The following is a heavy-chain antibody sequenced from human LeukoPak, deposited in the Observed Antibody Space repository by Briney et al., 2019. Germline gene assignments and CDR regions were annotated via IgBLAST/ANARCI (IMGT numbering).Heavy chain of an antibody. Sequence: SETLSLTCTVSGGSISSATYFWGWIRQPPGKGLEWIGSIYYSGSTNYNPSLKSRVTISVDTSKNQFSLKLSSVTAADTAVYYCARIAENWFDPWGQGTLVTVSS. D-gene: IGHD2-21*01. V-gene: IGHV4-39*07. CDR2: IYYSGST. J-gene: IGHJ5*02. CDR3: ARIAENWFDP. CDR1: GGSISSATYF.